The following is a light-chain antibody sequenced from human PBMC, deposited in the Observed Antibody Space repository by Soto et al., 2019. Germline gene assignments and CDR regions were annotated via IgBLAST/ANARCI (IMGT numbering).Light chain of an antibody. Sequence: EMVLTQSPGTMSLSPGERATLSCRARQSVGSSYLAWYQQKPGQAPRVLIYGASSRATGIPDRFSGSGSGTDFTLTISRLEPEDFAVYYCQQYATSPCTSGPGTKV. CDR1: QSVGSSY. V-gene: IGKV3-20*01. J-gene: IGKJ3*01. CDR3: QQYATSPCT. CDR2: GAS.